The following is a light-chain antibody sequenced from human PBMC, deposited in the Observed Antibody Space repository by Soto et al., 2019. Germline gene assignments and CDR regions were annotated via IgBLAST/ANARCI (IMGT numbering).Light chain of an antibody. V-gene: IGKV1-39*01. J-gene: IGKJ4*02. CDR1: QSGKTY. CDR3: QQSYSPPLT. Sequence: DIQMTQSPSSLSASVGDRVTISCRASQSGKTYLNWYQQKPGKAPKALIYAVSSLQSRDPSRFSGSGSGTECILTVSGLQPEDFGTSLSQQSYSPPLTVGGGTTVEI. CDR2: AVS.